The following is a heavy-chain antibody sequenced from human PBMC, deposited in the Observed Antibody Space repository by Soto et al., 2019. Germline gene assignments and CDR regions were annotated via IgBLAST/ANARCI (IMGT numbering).Heavy chain of an antibody. Sequence: QVQLVQSGAEVKKPGSSVKVSCKASGGTFSSYAISWVRQAPGQGLEWMGGIIPIFGTANYAQEFQGRVTITADESTSTAYMELSCLRSEDTAVYYYASREGELLNLDYWGQGTLVTVSS. V-gene: IGHV1-69*01. CDR3: ASREGELLNLDY. D-gene: IGHD3-10*01. CDR2: IIPIFGTA. J-gene: IGHJ4*02. CDR1: GGTFSSYA.